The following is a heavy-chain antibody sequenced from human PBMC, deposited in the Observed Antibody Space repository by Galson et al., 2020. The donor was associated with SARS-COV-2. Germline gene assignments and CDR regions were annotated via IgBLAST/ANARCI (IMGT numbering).Heavy chain of an antibody. D-gene: IGHD2-15*01. J-gene: IGHJ6*02. V-gene: IGHV4-61*02. CDR3: AREGGSVAATPGGMDV. Sequence: SETLSLTCTVSGDSINNGSYYWNWIRHPAGKRLEWVGRVYTSGSTNYNPSLKSRVTISLDTSKNQFSLKLRSVTAADTAVYFCAREGGSVAATPGGMDVWGQGTTVTVSS. CDR1: GDSINNGSYY. CDR2: VYTSGST.